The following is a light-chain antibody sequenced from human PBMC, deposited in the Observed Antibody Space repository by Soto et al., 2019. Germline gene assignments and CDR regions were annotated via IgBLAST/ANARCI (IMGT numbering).Light chain of an antibody. CDR2: EVS. Sequence: QSALTQPASVSGSPGQSITISCTGTSSDVGGENYVSWYQHHPGKAPKLMIYEVSNRPSGVSNRFSGSKSGNTASLTISGLQAEDEGDYYCSSYTSGDTVVLFGGGTKLTVL. V-gene: IGLV2-14*01. CDR1: SSDVGGENY. J-gene: IGLJ2*01. CDR3: SSYTSGDTVVL.